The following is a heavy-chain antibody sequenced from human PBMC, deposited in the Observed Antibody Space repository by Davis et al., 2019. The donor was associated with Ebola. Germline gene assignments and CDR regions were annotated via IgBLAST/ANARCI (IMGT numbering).Heavy chain of an antibody. CDR3: ARTQYSSSWYGDIWFFDF. D-gene: IGHD6-13*01. CDR2: IHYLGNT. Sequence: SETLSLTCTVSGGSINNYFWSWIRQPPGKGLEWIGNIHYLGNTNYNPSLKSRVTMSVDTSKNQFSPKLSSVTAADTAVYYCARTQYSSSWYGDIWFFDFWGRGTLVTVSS. V-gene: IGHV4-59*03. J-gene: IGHJ2*01. CDR1: GGSINNYF.